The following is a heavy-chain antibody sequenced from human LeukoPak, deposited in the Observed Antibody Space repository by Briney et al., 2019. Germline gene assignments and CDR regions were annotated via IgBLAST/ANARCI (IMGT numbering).Heavy chain of an antibody. D-gene: IGHD3-22*01. CDR3: ARELYYYDSSGYYSDY. J-gene: IGHJ4*02. CDR1: GFTFSSYA. V-gene: IGHV3-30*14. Sequence: GRPLRLSCAASGFTFSSYAMHWVRQAPGKGLEWVAVISYDGSNKYYADSVKGRFTISRDNSKNTLYLQMNSLRAEDTAVHYCARELYYYDSSGYYSDYWGQGTLVTVSS. CDR2: ISYDGSNK.